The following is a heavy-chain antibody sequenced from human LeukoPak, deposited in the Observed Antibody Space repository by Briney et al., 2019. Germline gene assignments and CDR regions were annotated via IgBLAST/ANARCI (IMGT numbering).Heavy chain of an antibody. V-gene: IGHV3-23*01. CDR1: RYTHRTYG. CDR3: AKDVGSYGLYYFDH. Sequence: GGSLRLSRSASRYTHRTYGLRGAPGVWGKGWEGGSDLSGRGDVSTCYADSGKSRVTISRVNYKNTLYLQMNGLRVEDRALFYCAKDVGSYGLYYFDHWGQGSLVTVSS. D-gene: IGHD3-16*01. CDR2: LSGRGDVST. J-gene: IGHJ4*02.